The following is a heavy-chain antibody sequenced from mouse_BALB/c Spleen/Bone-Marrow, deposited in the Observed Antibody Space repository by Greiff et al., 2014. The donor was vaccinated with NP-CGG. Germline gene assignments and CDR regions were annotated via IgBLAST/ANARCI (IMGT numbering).Heavy chain of an antibody. CDR2: IHPSDIET. Sequence: VQLQQSGAELVRPGASVKLSCKASGYSFTIYWMNWVKQRPGQGLEWIGMIHPSDIETRLNRKFKDKATLTVDKSSNTAYMQLSSPTSEDSAVYYCARGEITAFAYWGQGTLVTVSA. CDR1: GYSFTIYW. J-gene: IGHJ3*01. CDR3: ARGEITAFAY. D-gene: IGHD2-4*01. V-gene: IGHV1-61*01.